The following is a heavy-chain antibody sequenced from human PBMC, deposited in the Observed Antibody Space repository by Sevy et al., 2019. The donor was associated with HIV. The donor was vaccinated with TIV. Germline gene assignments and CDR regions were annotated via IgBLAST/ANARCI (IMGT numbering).Heavy chain of an antibody. D-gene: IGHD2-2*01. CDR3: TRASRLGYCSTTSCYYAFDI. CDR1: GITFSTSV. Sequence: GGSLRLSCNASGITFSTSVMNWVRQSPDRGLEWVSSISGDTYYTHYADSMRGRFIVSRDNAKNSLFLEMNSLTVEDTAVYYCTRASRLGYCSTTSCYYAFDIWGPGTVVTVSS. J-gene: IGHJ3*02. CDR2: ISGDTYYT. V-gene: IGHV3-21*01.